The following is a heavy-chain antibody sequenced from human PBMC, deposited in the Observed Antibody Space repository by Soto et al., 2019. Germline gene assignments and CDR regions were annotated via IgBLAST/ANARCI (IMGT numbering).Heavy chain of an antibody. CDR2: ISAYNGNT. V-gene: IGHV1-18*01. CDR1: GYTFTSYG. CDR3: ARISARRNDFDV. J-gene: IGHJ3*01. Sequence: QVQLVQSGAEVKKPGASVRVSCKASGYTFTSYGITWVRQAPGQGLEWMGWISAYNGNTNYAEKFQDRVTMTADKSTTTAYMEVRRLTSDDTAVYFCARISARRNDFDVWGQGTVVTVSS.